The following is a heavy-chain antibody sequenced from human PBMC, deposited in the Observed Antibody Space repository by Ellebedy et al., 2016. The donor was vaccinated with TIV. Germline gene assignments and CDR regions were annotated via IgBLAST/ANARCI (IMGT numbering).Heavy chain of an antibody. D-gene: IGHD2-21*01. J-gene: IGHJ5*02. Sequence: GESLKISCEASGIIVSDYFMNWVRQAPGKGLEWVSVLYPDAKTNYTDSVNGRFIVSRDSFKNTLYLRMNSLTTEDTAVYYCARDPGGGGDFGDNWFDPWGQGTLVTVSS. V-gene: IGHV3-66*01. CDR1: GIIVSDYF. CDR3: ARDPGGGGDFGDNWFDP. CDR2: LYPDAKT.